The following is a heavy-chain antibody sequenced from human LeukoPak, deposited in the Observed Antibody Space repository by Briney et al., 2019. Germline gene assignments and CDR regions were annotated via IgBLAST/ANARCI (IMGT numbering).Heavy chain of an antibody. V-gene: IGHV3-20*04. Sequence: GGSLRLSCAASGFTFDDYGMSWVRQAPGKGLEWVSGINWKGGSTGYADSVEGRFTISRDNAKNSLYLQMNSLRVEDTALYYCASEINWGSGAFDVWGQGTMVTVSS. J-gene: IGHJ3*01. D-gene: IGHD7-27*01. CDR1: GFTFDDYG. CDR2: INWKGGST. CDR3: ASEINWGSGAFDV.